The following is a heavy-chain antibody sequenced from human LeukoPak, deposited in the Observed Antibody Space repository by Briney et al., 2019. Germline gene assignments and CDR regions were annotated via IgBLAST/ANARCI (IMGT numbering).Heavy chain of an antibody. CDR2: IYYSGST. Sequence: PSETLSLTCAVSGGSISSSSYYWGGLRHPPGKRLGWIGSIYYSGSTYYHPSLKSGITISVETSKHLFFLMLSAATAAATAVYYCARDRLVGPTGGMYSSSGTSEGNWFDPWGQGTLVTVSS. CDR1: GGSISSSSYY. CDR3: ARDRLVGPTGGMYSSSGTSEGNWFDP. J-gene: IGHJ5*02. V-gene: IGHV4-39*07. D-gene: IGHD6-13*01.